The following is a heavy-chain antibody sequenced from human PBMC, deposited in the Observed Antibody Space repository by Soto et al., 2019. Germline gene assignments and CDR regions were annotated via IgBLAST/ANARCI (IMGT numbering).Heavy chain of an antibody. CDR3: ARGGGSRGLVLRYYDMDV. CDR1: GGSISSSNW. V-gene: IGHV4-4*02. J-gene: IGHJ6*02. Sequence: SETLSLTCAVSGGSISSSNWWSWVRQPPGKGLEWIGEIYHSGSTNYNPSLKSRVTISVDKSKNQFSLKLSSVTAADTAVYYCARGGGSRGLVLRYYDMDVWGQGTTVTAP. D-gene: IGHD6-19*01. CDR2: IYHSGST.